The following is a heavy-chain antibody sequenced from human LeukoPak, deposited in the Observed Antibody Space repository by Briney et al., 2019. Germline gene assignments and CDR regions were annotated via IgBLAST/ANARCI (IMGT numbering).Heavy chain of an antibody. CDR3: ARVGDPGIYSGYEHYFDY. CDR1: GYTFTSYG. V-gene: IGHV1-18*01. J-gene: IGHJ4*02. D-gene: IGHD5-12*01. CDR2: ISAYNGNT. Sequence: GASVKVSCKASGYTFTSYGISWVRQAPGQGLEWMGWISAYNGNTNYAQKLQGRVTITADKSTSTAYMELSSLRSEDTAVYYCARVGDPGIYSGYEHYFDYWGQGTLVTVSS.